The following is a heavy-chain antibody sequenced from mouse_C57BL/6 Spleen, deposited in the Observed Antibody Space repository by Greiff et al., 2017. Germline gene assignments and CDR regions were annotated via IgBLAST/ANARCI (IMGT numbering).Heavy chain of an antibody. V-gene: IGHV1-62-2*01. Sequence: QVQLQQSGAELVKPGASVKLSCKASGYTFTEYTIHWVKQRSGQGLEWIGWFYPGSGSIKYNEKFKDKATLTADKSSSTVYMELSRLTSEYSAVYFCARHGLNYYGSSYWYFDVWGTGTTVTVSS. J-gene: IGHJ1*03. CDR1: GYTFTEYT. CDR3: ARHGLNYYGSSYWYFDV. D-gene: IGHD1-1*01. CDR2: FYPGSGSI.